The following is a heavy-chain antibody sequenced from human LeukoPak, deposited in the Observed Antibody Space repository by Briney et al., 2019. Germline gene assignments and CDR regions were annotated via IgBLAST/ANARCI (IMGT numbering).Heavy chain of an antibody. CDR1: GFTFSSYA. J-gene: IGHJ4*02. CDR2: ISDSGSST. D-gene: IGHD3-16*01. Sequence: GGSLRLSCAASGFTFSSYAMSWVRQAPGKGLEWVSTISDSGSSTYYADSVKGRFTISRDNPKDTLYLQQNSLRAEDTAVYYCARVPYDYVWGNYFDYWGQGTLVTVSS. V-gene: IGHV3-23*01. CDR3: ARVPYDYVWGNYFDY.